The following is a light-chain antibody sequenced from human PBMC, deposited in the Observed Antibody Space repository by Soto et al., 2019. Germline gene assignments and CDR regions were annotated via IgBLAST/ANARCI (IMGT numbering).Light chain of an antibody. J-gene: IGKJ4*01. CDR1: QSVSSSY. V-gene: IGKV3-20*01. Sequence: PGDSVTLPCRASQSVSSSYLTWYQQKPGQAPRLLIHGASPRATGIAARFSGSGSGTDFRLTISSLQPEDFAVYYCQQYGSSQLTFGGGTKVDIK. CDR2: GAS. CDR3: QQYGSSQLT.